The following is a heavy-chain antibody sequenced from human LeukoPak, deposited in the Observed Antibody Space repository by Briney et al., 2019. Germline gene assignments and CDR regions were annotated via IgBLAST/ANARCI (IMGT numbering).Heavy chain of an antibody. Sequence: PSETLSLTCAVSGGSISSGGYSWSWIRQPPGKGLEWTGYIYHSGSTYYNPSLKSRVTISVDRSKNQFSLKLSSVTAADTAVYYCARAEGDYRFDYWGQGTLVTVSS. J-gene: IGHJ4*02. CDR3: ARAEGDYRFDY. D-gene: IGHD4-17*01. CDR2: IYHSGST. V-gene: IGHV4-30-2*01. CDR1: GGSISSGGYS.